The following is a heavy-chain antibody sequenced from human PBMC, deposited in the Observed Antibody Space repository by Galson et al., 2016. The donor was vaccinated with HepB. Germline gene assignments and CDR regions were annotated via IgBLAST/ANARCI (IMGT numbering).Heavy chain of an antibody. CDR3: ATGVGGPGISNYYYDY. CDR2: IYTGGST. CDR1: GGAISGYF. V-gene: IGHV4-4*07. Sequence: ETLSLTCTVSGGAISGYFWSWIRQPAGKGLEWIGRIYTGGSTNYNPSLRSRVIMSVDTSKNQFSLKLSSVTAADTAVYYCATGVGGPGISNYYYDYWGQGTRVTVSS. D-gene: IGHD3-22*01. J-gene: IGHJ4*02.